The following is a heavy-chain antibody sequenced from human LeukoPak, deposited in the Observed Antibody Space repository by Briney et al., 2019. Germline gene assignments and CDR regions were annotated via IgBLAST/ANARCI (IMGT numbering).Heavy chain of an antibody. D-gene: IGHD4-23*01. J-gene: IGHJ3*02. CDR1: GYSISSGYY. V-gene: IGHV4-38-2*02. CDR3: ASFSTVVTPNAFDI. CDR2: IYHSGST. Sequence: SETLSLTCTVSGYSISSGYYWGWIRQPPGKGLEWIGSIYHSGSTYYNPSLKSRVTISVDTSNNQFSLKLSSVTAADTAVYYCASFSTVVTPNAFDIWGQGTMVTVSS.